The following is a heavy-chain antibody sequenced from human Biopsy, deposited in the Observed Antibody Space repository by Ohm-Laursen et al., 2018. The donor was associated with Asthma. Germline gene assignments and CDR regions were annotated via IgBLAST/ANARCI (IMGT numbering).Heavy chain of an antibody. CDR2: VNTGNGDT. Sequence: ATVKISCKASGYNFISFAIHWVRQAPGQRLEWMGGVNTGNGDTKYSQKFQGRVTITRDTSASTAYMELRSLRSEDTATYYCARTYYDFLTGQVKDVFGVWGQGTMVTVSS. CDR3: ARTYYDFLTGQVKDVFGV. V-gene: IGHV1-3*04. D-gene: IGHD3-9*01. J-gene: IGHJ3*01. CDR1: GYNFISFA.